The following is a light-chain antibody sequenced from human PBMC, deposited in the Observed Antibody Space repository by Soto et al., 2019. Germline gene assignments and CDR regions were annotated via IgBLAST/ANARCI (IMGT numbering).Light chain of an antibody. J-gene: IGKJ1*01. Sequence: DIVMTQSPDSLAVSLGERATINCKSNQSVLYSYNNKNYLAWYQQKPGQPPKLLIYWASTRESGVPSRFSGSGSGTEFTLTISSLQAEDFATYYCLQHYRYPRTFGQGTKVDIK. V-gene: IGKV4-1*01. CDR2: WAS. CDR3: LQHYRYPRT. CDR1: QSVLYSYNNKNY.